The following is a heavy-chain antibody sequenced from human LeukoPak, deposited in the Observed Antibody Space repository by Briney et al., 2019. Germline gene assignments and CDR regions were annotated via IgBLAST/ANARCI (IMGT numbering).Heavy chain of an antibody. D-gene: IGHD4-17*01. CDR3: ARLDGDYYYYYGMDV. CDR2: IIPILGIA. CDR1: GGTFSSYA. Sequence: GASVKVSCKASGGTFSSYAISWVRQAPGEGLEWMGRIIPILGIANYAQKFQGRVTITADKSTSTAYMELSSLRSEDTAVYYCARLDGDYYYYYGMDVWGQGTTVTVSS. V-gene: IGHV1-69*04. J-gene: IGHJ6*02.